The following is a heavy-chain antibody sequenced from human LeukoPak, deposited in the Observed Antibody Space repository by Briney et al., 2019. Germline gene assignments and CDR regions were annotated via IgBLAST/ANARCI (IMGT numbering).Heavy chain of an antibody. D-gene: IGHD3-10*01. CDR3: ARTRYYYNSRSYGAPYYFDY. CDR2: INHSGST. J-gene: IGHJ4*02. Sequence: GSLRLSCAASGFTFSDYYMSWIRQPPGKGLEWIGEINHSGSTNYNPSLKSRVTISVDTSKNQFSLKLSSVTAADTAVYYCARTRYYYNSRSYGAPYYFDYWGQGTLVTVSS. CDR1: GFTFSDYY. V-gene: IGHV4-34*01.